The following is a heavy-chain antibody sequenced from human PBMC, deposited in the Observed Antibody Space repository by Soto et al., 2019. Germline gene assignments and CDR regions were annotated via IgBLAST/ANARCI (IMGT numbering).Heavy chain of an antibody. CDR1: GFTFSTYA. J-gene: IGHJ4*02. V-gene: IGHV3-23*01. Sequence: EVQLLESGGGLVQPGGSLRLSCAASGFTFSTYAMAWVRQAPGQGLEWVSGISGSGGRIYYADSVQGRFTISRDNSKNTLYVQMNSLRAEDTAVYYCAKRDYSDSGVYASLFVYWGQGTLVTVSS. CDR3: AKRDYSDSGVYASLFVY. D-gene: IGHD3-22*01. CDR2: ISGSGGRI.